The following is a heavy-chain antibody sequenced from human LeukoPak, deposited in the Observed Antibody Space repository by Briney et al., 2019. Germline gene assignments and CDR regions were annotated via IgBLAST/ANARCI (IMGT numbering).Heavy chain of an antibody. D-gene: IGHD3-10*01. Sequence: SETLSLTCSVSGYSINSGHYWGWIRQPPGKGLEWIGCIYHTGITYYDPSLRSRVTMSVDTSKNHFSLNLTSVTAADTALYYCAREGGGGLGSPVWGQGTLVTVSS. V-gene: IGHV4-38-2*02. CDR2: IYHTGIT. CDR1: GYSINSGHY. CDR3: AREGGGGLGSPV. J-gene: IGHJ4*02.